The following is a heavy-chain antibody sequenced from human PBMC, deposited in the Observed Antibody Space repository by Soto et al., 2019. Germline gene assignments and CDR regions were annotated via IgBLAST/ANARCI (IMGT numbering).Heavy chain of an antibody. CDR2: ISSDGGST. CDR1: GFTFSSYA. V-gene: IGHV3-64*01. J-gene: IGHJ3*02. Sequence: PGGSLRLSCAASGFTFSSYAMHWVRQAPGKGLEYVSAISSDGGSTYYANSVKGRFTISRDNSKNTLYLQMNSLRAEDTAVYYCAKDRGVYGSGSYLDAFDIWGQGTMVTVSS. CDR3: AKDRGVYGSGSYLDAFDI. D-gene: IGHD3-10*01.